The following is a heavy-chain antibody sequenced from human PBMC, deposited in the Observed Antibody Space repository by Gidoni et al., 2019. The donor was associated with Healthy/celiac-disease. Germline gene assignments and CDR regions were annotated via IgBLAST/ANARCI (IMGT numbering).Heavy chain of an antibody. CDR2: ISSSSSTI. CDR3: ARDPQYSSGWYS. D-gene: IGHD6-19*01. V-gene: IGHV3-48*01. CDR1: GFTFSSYS. J-gene: IGHJ4*02. Sequence: EVQLVESGGGLVQPGGSLRLSCAASGFTFSSYSMNWVCQAPGKGLGWVSYISSSSSTIYYADSVKGRFTISRDNAKNSLYLQMNSLRAEDTAVYYCARDPQYSSGWYSWGQGTLVTVSS.